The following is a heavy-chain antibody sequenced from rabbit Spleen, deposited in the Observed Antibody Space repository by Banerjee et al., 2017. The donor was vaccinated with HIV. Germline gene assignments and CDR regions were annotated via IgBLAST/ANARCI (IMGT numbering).Heavy chain of an antibody. CDR1: GFSFSSAT. Sequence: QEQLEEFGGGLVQPEGSLTLTCKASGFSFSSATIGRVRQAPGKGLEWIGSINTGSTYTWYASWAKGRFTMSRTSSTTVTLQMTSLTVADTATYFCARDLVAVIGWNFNLWGPGTLVTVS. V-gene: IGHV1S45*01. J-gene: IGHJ4*01. CDR2: INTGSTYT. CDR3: ARDLVAVIGWNFNL. D-gene: IGHD1-1*01.